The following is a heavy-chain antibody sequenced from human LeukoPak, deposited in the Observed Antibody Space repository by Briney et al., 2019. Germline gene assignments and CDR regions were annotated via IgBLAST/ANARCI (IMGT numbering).Heavy chain of an antibody. J-gene: IGHJ4*02. CDR1: GFTFSRFW. CDR2: IKQDGSEK. V-gene: IGHV3-7*01. D-gene: IGHD3-16*01. Sequence: GGSLRLSCAASGFTFSRFWMTWVRQAPGKGLEWVANIKQDGSEKYYVDSVKGRFTISRDNSKNSLYLQMNSLRAEDTAVYYCAREGEGYFDYWGQGTLVTVSS. CDR3: AREGEGYFDY.